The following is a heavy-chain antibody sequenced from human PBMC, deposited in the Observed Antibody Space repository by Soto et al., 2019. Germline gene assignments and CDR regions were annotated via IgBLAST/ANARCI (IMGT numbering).Heavy chain of an antibody. V-gene: IGHV4-59*01. D-gene: IGHD3-10*01. Sequence: PSETLSLTCTVSGGSISSYYWSWIRQPPGKGLEWIGYIYYSGSTNYNPSHKSRVTISVDTSKNQFSLKLSSVTAADTAVYYCARVWGGAFDIWGQGTMVTVSS. J-gene: IGHJ3*02. CDR3: ARVWGGAFDI. CDR2: IYYSGST. CDR1: GGSISSYY.